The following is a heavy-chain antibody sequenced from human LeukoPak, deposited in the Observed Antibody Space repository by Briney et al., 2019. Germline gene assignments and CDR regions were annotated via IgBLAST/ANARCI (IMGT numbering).Heavy chain of an antibody. Sequence: PGGSLRLSCATSGFSVSTNYVTWVRQPPGKGLEWVSVIYSDGSTYYADSVNGRFTISRDNSKNTVYLQMSSLRAEDTAVYYCMDPLAGWGQGTLVTVSS. V-gene: IGHV3-53*05. J-gene: IGHJ4*02. CDR3: MDPLAG. CDR1: GFSVSTNY. D-gene: IGHD2-2*03. CDR2: IYSDGST.